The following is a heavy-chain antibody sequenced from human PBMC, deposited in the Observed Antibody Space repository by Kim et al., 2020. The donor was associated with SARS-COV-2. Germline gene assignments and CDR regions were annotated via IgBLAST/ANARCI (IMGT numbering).Heavy chain of an antibody. Sequence: ASVKVSCKASGYTFTSYAMNWVRQAPGQGLEWMGWINTNTGNPTYAQGFTGRFVFSLDTSVSTAYLQISSLKAEDTAVYYCARDGKYQLLYGGGYYYYGMDVWGQGTTVTVSS. CDR2: INTNTGNP. J-gene: IGHJ6*02. CDR3: ARDGKYQLLYGGGYYYYGMDV. V-gene: IGHV7-4-1*02. CDR1: GYTFTSYA. D-gene: IGHD2-2*02.